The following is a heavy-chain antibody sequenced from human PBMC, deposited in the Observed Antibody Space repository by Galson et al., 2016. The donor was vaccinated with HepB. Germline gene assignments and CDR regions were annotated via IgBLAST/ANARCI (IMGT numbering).Heavy chain of an antibody. V-gene: IGHV5-51*01. J-gene: IGHJ4*02. CDR2: IYPGDSDT. Sequence: QMPGKGLEWMGIIYPGDSDTRYSPSFQGQVTLSADKTINTAYLQWSSLKASDTAMYYCARRSGGSLDYWGQGTLVTVSS. D-gene: IGHD4-23*01. CDR3: ARRSGGSLDY.